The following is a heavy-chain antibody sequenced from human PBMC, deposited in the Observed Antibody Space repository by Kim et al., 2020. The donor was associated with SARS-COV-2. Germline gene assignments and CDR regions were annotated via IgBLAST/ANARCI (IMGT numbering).Heavy chain of an antibody. CDR2: IIPILGIA. CDR1: GGTFSSYA. J-gene: IGHJ6*02. D-gene: IGHD3-16*01. Sequence: SVKVSCKASGGTFSSYAISWVRQAPGQGLEWMGRIIPILGIANYAQKFQGRVTITADKSTSTAYMELSSLRSEDTAVYYCARDQYDYVWGVINYGMDVWGQGTTVTVSS. CDR3: ARDQYDYVWGVINYGMDV. V-gene: IGHV1-69*04.